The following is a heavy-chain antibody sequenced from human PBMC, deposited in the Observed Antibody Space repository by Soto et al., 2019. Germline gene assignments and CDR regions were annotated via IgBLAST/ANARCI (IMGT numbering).Heavy chain of an antibody. CDR3: ARYLSYYDFWSGYSYYYYGMDV. V-gene: IGHV3-74*01. CDR1: GFTFSIYW. D-gene: IGHD3-3*01. Sequence: SLGLSCAASGFTFSIYWMHWVRQAPGKGLVWVSRINSDGSSTSYADSVKGRFTISRDNAKNTLYLQMNSLRAEDTAVYYCARYLSYYDFWSGYSYYYYGMDVWGQGTTVTVS. CDR2: INSDGSST. J-gene: IGHJ6*02.